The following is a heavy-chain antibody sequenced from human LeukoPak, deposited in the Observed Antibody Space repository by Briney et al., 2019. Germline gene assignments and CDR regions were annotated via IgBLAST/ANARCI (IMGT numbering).Heavy chain of an antibody. CDR2: IWYDGSNK. CDR1: GFTFSSYG. D-gene: IGHD3-10*01. J-gene: IGHJ6*02. CDR3: ARDRGRPVYGMDV. V-gene: IGHV3-33*01. Sequence: GRSLRLSCAASGFTFSSYGMHWVRQAPGKGLEWVAVIWYDGSNKYYADSVKGRFTISGDNSKNTLYLQMNSLRAEDTAVYYYARDRGRPVYGMDVWGQGTTVTVSS.